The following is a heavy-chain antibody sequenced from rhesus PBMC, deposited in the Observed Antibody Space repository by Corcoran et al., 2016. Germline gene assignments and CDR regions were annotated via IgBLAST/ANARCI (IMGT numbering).Heavy chain of an antibody. J-gene: IGHJ4*01. CDR2: IGGSSGST. D-gene: IGHD4-35*01. CDR3: ARLPYGNYYFDY. Sequence: QVQLQESGPGLVKPSETLSLTCTVSGGSISSSTWWSWIRQPPGKGVAWIGNIGGSSGSTDYNPSLKMRVTISKDTSKNQFSLKLSSGTAADTAVYYCARLPYGNYYFDYWGQGVLVTVSS. CDR1: GGSISSSTW. V-gene: IGHV4-65*02.